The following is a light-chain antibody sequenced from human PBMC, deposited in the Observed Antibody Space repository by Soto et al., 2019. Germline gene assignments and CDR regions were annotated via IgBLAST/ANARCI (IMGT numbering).Light chain of an antibody. CDR3: PQYANAPLP. J-gene: IGKJ1*01. V-gene: IGKV3-20*01. CDR2: GAS. Sequence: RASQSVSYNYLAWYQQKPGQAPRLVVYGASSRATGVPDRFSASGSGTDITLTVYELEPEYRHSYCSPQYANAPLPSGPGTKVDIK. CDR1: QSVSYNY.